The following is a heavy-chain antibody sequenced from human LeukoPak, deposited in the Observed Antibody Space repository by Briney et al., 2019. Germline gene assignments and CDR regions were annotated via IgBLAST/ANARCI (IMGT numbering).Heavy chain of an antibody. CDR1: SGSISSYY. V-gene: IGHV4-59*01. J-gene: IGHJ4*02. D-gene: IGHD3-3*01. CDR3: ARGSDYGDY. Sequence: PSDTLSLTSTVSSGSISSYYWSWIPKRPGKGREWIGYMYYCGRTNYNPSLKSRVALSINPSKNQFSLRLSSVTAADTAVYYCARGSDYGDYWGRGTLVTVS. CDR2: MYYCGRT.